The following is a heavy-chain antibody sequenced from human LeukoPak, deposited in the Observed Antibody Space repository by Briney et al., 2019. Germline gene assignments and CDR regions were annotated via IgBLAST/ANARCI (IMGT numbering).Heavy chain of an antibody. CDR2: IYHSGST. CDR3: ARGSSSPGLDYFDY. Sequence: PSQTLSLTSAVSGGSVSSGGYSWSWIRQPPGKGLEWIGYIYHSGSTYYNPSLKSRVTISVDRSKNQFSLKLSSVTAADTAVYYCARGSSSPGLDYFDYWGQGTLVTVSS. CDR1: GGSVSSGGYS. J-gene: IGHJ4*02. V-gene: IGHV4-30-2*01. D-gene: IGHD6-13*01.